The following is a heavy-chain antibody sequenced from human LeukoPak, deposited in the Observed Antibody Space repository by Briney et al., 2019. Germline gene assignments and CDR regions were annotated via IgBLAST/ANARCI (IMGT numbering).Heavy chain of an antibody. Sequence: PSETLSLTCAVSGGSFSGYYWSWIRQPPGKGLEWIGEINHSGSTNYNPSLKSRVTISVDTSKNQFSLKLSSVTAADTAVYYCARGVFWSGYYVGHFDYWGQGTLVTVSS. CDR2: INHSGST. CDR1: GGSFSGYY. D-gene: IGHD3-3*01. V-gene: IGHV4-34*01. CDR3: ARGVFWSGYYVGHFDY. J-gene: IGHJ4*02.